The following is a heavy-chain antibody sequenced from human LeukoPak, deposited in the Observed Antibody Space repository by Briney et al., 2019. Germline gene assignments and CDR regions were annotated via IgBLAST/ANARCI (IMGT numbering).Heavy chain of an antibody. CDR1: GGSISSYY. J-gene: IGHJ6*03. CDR3: ARDIVVVPAATDYYYYMDV. Sequence: PSETLSLTCTVSGGSISSYYWSWIRQPPGKGLEWIGYIYYGGSTNYNPSLKSRVTISVDTSKNQFSLKLSSVTAADTAVYYCARDIVVVPAATDYYYYMDVWGNGTTVTVSS. CDR2: IYYGGST. V-gene: IGHV4-59*01. D-gene: IGHD2-2*01.